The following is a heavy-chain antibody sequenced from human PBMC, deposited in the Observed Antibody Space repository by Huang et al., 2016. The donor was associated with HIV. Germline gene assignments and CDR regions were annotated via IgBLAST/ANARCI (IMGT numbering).Heavy chain of an antibody. CDR2: IIPLFRAP. Sequence: QVQLEQSGPAVRKPGSSVKVSCQASGGSFSDQSISWVRQAPGQRLEWMGGIIPLFRAPAYAQEFKGRVTRTADESTATIYMELNSLTSEDTAVYYCAMSLRYQYDSRSYWGRYFDYWGQGTLVTVSS. CDR3: AMSLRYQYDSRSYWGRYFDY. V-gene: IGHV1-69*01. CDR1: GGSFSDQS. D-gene: IGHD3-16*01. J-gene: IGHJ4*02.